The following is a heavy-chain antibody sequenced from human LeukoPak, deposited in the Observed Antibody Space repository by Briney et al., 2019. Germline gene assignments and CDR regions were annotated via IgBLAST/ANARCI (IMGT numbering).Heavy chain of an antibody. V-gene: IGHV1-18*01. CDR3: ARSAYNSGWYYLH. J-gene: IGHJ4*02. CDR1: GYTFTSYG. CDR2: ISAYNGNT. Sequence: ASVKVSCKTSGYTFTSYGISWVRQAPGQGLEWMGWISAYNGNTKYAQNVQDRVIMTTDTSTGTAYMELTSLTSDDTAVYYCARSAYNSGWYYLHWGQGTLVTVSS. D-gene: IGHD6-19*01.